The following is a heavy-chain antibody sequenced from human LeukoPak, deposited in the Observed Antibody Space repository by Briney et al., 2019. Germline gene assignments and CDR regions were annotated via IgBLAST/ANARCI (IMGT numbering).Heavy chain of an antibody. D-gene: IGHD1-26*01. V-gene: IGHV3-11*06. CDR3: ARDGRWELLPMY. Sequence: GRFTISRDNAKNSLYLQMNSLRAEDTAVYYCARDGRWELLPMYWGQGTLVTVSS. J-gene: IGHJ4*02.